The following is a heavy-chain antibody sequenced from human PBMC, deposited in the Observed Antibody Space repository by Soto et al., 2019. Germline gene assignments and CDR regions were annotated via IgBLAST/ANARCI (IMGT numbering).Heavy chain of an antibody. D-gene: IGHD6-13*01. Sequence: VQLVESGGGVVQPGRSLRLSCAASGFTFSSYSMHWVRHAPCKGLEWVAFISYGGSNKHYGDSSRGRFSISRYNSMNTLYLQMNSLRAEDTAVYYCAREGGSSWDERYDYWCHGTLVTVYS. CDR1: GFTFSSYS. V-gene: IGHV3-30-3*01. CDR3: AREGGSSWDERYDY. CDR2: ISYGGSNK. J-gene: IGHJ4*01.